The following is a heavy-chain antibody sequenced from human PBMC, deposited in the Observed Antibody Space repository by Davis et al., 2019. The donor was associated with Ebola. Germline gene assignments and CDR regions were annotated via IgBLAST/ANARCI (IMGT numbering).Heavy chain of an antibody. CDR2: ISYDGSNK. D-gene: IGHD3-10*01. Sequence: PGGSLRLSCAASGFTFSSYGMHWVRQAPGKGLEWVAVISYDGSNKYYADSVKGRFTISRDNSKNTLYLQMNSLRAEDTAVYYCAKFGGEGQGVDYWGQGTLVTVSS. V-gene: IGHV3-30*18. CDR3: AKFGGEGQGVDY. J-gene: IGHJ4*02. CDR1: GFTFSSYG.